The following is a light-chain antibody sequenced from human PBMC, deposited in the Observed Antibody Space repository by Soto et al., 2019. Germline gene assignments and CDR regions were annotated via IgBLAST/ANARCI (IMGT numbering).Light chain of an antibody. V-gene: IGKV3-20*01. CDR2: GTS. Sequence: EVVLTQSPDTLSLPPEERATLSCRASQSISSYLAWYQQKPGQAPRLLIYGTSTCVTGIPARFSGRWSGADFTLTISRLEPEDFAVYYCQKYGGSPRTFGQGTKVDI. J-gene: IGKJ1*01. CDR3: QKYGGSPRT. CDR1: QSISSY.